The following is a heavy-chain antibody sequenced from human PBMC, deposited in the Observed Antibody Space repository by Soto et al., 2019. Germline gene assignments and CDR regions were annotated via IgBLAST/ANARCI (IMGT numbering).Heavy chain of an antibody. CDR1: GGSISSGGYY. Sequence: QVQLQESGPGLVKPSQTLSLTCTVSGGSISSGGYYWSWIRQNPGKGLEWIEYIYYSGSTYYNPSPKSRVTISADSSKNQFSLKLSSVTAADTAVYYCARVRGINWFDPWGQGTLGTVAS. J-gene: IGHJ5*02. CDR2: IYYSGST. V-gene: IGHV4-31*03. D-gene: IGHD1-20*01. CDR3: ARVRGINWFDP.